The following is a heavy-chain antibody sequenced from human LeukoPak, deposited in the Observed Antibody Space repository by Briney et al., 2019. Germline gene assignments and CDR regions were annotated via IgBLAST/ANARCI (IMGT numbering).Heavy chain of an antibody. J-gene: IGHJ5*02. D-gene: IGHD2/OR15-2a*01. Sequence: QPGGSLRLSCGASGFTFNNYWMAWVRQSPGKGLDRVANINLGGNEGHYADSVQDRFTISRDNAKNSLYLQMNSLRAEDTAVYYCTRTGSSWGARSFYDSWGQGTLVTVSS. CDR3: TRTGSSWGARSFYDS. CDR1: GFTFNNYW. V-gene: IGHV3-7*01. CDR2: INLGGNEG.